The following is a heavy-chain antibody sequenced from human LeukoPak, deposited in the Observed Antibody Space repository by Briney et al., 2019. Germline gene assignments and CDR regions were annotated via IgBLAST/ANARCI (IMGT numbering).Heavy chain of an antibody. Sequence: SETLSLTCTVSGGSISSGDYYWSWIRQPPGKGLEWIVYIYYSGSTYYNPSLKSRVTISVDTSKNQFSLKLSSVTAADTAVYYCASSSSAMVRGVINWFDPWGQGTLVTVSS. V-gene: IGHV4-30-4*01. CDR2: IYYSGST. CDR1: GGSISSGDYY. D-gene: IGHD3-10*01. CDR3: ASSSSAMVRGVINWFDP. J-gene: IGHJ5*02.